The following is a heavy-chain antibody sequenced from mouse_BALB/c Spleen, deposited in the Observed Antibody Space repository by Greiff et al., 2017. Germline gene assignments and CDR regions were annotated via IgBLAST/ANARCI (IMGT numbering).Heavy chain of an antibody. Sequence: DVQLVESGGGLVKPGGSLKLSCAASGFTFSDYYMYWVRQTPEKRLEWVATISDGGSYTYYPDSVKGRFTISRDNAKNNLYLQMSSLKSEDTAMYYCARDRYYGSRDWYFDVWGAGTTVTVSS. V-gene: IGHV5-4*02. J-gene: IGHJ1*01. CDR3: ARDRYYGSRDWYFDV. CDR1: GFTFSDYY. CDR2: ISDGGSYT. D-gene: IGHD1-1*01.